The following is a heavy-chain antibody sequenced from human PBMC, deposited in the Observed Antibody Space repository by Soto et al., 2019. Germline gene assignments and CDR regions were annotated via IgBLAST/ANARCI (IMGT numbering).Heavy chain of an antibody. V-gene: IGHV3-23*01. CDR1: GFTFSSYS. J-gene: IGHJ3*02. CDR2: ISGSGGST. CDR3: ARDLYGDPHGAFDI. Sequence: GGSLRLSCAASGFTFSSYSMSWVRQAPGKGRQWVVAISGSGGSTYYADSVKGRFTISRHNSKNTLYLQMNSLRAEDTAVYYCARDLYGDPHGAFDIWGQGTMVTVSS. D-gene: IGHD4-17*01.